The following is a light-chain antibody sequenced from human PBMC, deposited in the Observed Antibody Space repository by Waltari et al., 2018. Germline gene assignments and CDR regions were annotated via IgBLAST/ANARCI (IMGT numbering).Light chain of an antibody. J-gene: IGKJ1*01. CDR1: QSISRY. CDR2: GAS. V-gene: IGKV3-20*01. CDR3: QNHERLPAT. Sequence: EVVLTLSPGTLSLSPGERATLFCRASQSISRYLVWYQQRPGQAPMLLIYGASIRAAGIPARFSGSGSGTDFTLSISRLEPEDFAVYYCQNHERLPATFGQGTRVEIK.